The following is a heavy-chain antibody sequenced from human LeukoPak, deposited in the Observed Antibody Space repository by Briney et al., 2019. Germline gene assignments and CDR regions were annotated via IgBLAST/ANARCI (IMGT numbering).Heavy chain of an antibody. V-gene: IGHV3-23*01. J-gene: IGHJ5*02. D-gene: IGHD3-22*01. Sequence: GGSLRLSCVASGFTFTSYAMSWVRQAPGRGLEWVSSISGSAIHTYYADSVKGRFTISRDNSKNTLYLQMNSLRVEDTAVYSCAKDRVRDSNGCYWFDPWGQGTLVTVSS. CDR3: AKDRVRDSNGCYWFDP. CDR2: ISGSAIHT. CDR1: GFTFTSYA.